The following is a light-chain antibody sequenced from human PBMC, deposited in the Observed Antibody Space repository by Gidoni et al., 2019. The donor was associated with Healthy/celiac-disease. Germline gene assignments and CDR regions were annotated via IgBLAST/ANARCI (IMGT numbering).Light chain of an antibody. CDR2: GAS. CDR1: QSVSRSY. J-gene: IGKJ3*01. V-gene: IGKV3-20*01. Sequence: EIVLTQSPGTLSLSPGERATLSCRASQSVSRSYLAWYQQKPGQAPRLLIYGASSRATGIPDRFSGSGSGTDFTLTSSRLEPEDFAVYYCQQYGSSPLFTFGPGTKVDIK. CDR3: QQYGSSPLFT.